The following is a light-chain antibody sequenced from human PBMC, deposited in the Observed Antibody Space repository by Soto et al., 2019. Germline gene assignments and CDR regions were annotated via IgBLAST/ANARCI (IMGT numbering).Light chain of an antibody. V-gene: IGLV2-14*01. J-gene: IGLJ1*01. Sequence: QSVLTQPASVSGSPGQSIAISCTGTSSDVGAYNYVSWYLQYPGKAPKLVIFDVSFRPSGVSNRFSGSKSGNTASLTISGRQAEDDADYYCKSFTTSDTYVFGTGTKLTVL. CDR2: DVS. CDR1: SSDVGAYNY. CDR3: KSFTTSDTYV.